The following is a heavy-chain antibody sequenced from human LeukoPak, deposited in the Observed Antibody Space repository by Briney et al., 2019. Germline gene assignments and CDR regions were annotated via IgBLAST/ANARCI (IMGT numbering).Heavy chain of an antibody. J-gene: IGHJ4*02. D-gene: IGHD1-26*01. V-gene: IGHV1-69*01. CDR1: GGTFSSYA. Sequence: ASVKVSCKASGGTFSSYAISWVRQASGQGLEWMGGIIPIFGTANYAQKFQGRVTITADESTSTAYMELSSLRSEDTAVYYCARAHSTVGALDYWGQGTLVTVSS. CDR3: ARAHSTVGALDY. CDR2: IIPIFGTA.